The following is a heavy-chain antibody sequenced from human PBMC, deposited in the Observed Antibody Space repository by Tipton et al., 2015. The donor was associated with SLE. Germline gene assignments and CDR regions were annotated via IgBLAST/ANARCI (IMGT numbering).Heavy chain of an antibody. CDR2: IDYRGHT. CDR3: ARGLLEWSDY. V-gene: IGHV4-39*07. Sequence: TLSLPCTVSGASIHTYYYGGWIRQPTGKGLEWNGSIDYRGHTYYNPSLKSRVTISVDTSKNQFSLKLSSVTAADTAVYYCARGLLEWSDYWGQGTLVTVSS. J-gene: IGHJ4*02. D-gene: IGHD3-3*01. CDR1: GASIHTYYY.